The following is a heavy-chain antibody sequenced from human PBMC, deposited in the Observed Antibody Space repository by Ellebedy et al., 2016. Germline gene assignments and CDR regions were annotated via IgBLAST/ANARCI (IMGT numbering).Heavy chain of an antibody. D-gene: IGHD2-8*01. CDR2: LYGGGAS. V-gene: IGHV3-53*01. J-gene: IGHJ3*01. CDR3: VTRHNGAFDF. CDR1: GFTVSSND. Sequence: GESLKISCAASGFTVSSNDMNWVRQAPGKGLELVSLLYGGGASYYADSVEGRFTISRDNSEKTLYLQMSGLGAEDTAVYYCVTRHNGAFDFWGQGTKVTVSS.